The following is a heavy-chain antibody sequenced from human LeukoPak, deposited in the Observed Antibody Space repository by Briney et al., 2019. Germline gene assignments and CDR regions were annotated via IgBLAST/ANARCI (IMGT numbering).Heavy chain of an antibody. Sequence: EASVKVSCKASGYTFTSYGISWVRQAPGQGLEWMGWISAYNGNTNYAQKLQGRVTMTTDTSTSTAYMELRSLRSDDTAVYYCARDSEQLVIHYYMDVWGKGTTVTVSS. J-gene: IGHJ6*03. D-gene: IGHD6-6*01. CDR2: ISAYNGNT. CDR1: GYTFTSYG. CDR3: ARDSEQLVIHYYMDV. V-gene: IGHV1-18*01.